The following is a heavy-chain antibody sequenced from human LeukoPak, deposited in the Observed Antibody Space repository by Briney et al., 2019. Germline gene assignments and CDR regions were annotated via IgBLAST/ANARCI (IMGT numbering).Heavy chain of an antibody. V-gene: IGHV1-69*04. CDR1: GGTFSSYA. D-gene: IGHD3-22*01. CDR2: IIPILGIA. Sequence: ASVKVSCKASGGTFSSYAISWVRQAPGQGLEWMGRIIPILGIANYAQKFQGRVTITADKSTSTAYMELRSLRSDDTAVYYCARDYYDSSGYYDYYYGMDVWGQGTTVTVSS. J-gene: IGHJ6*02. CDR3: ARDYYDSSGYYDYYYGMDV.